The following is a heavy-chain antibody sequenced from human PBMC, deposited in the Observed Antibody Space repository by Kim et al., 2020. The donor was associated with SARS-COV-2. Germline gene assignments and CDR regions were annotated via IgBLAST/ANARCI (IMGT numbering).Heavy chain of an antibody. CDR3: ARERGGSYTGEFDY. CDR1: GGTFSSYA. D-gene: IGHD1-26*01. Sequence: SVKVSCKASGGTFSSYAISWVRQAPGQGLEWMGGIIPIFGTANYAQKFQGRVTITADKSTSTAYMELSSLRSEDTAVYYCARERGGSYTGEFDYWGQGTLVTVSS. J-gene: IGHJ4*02. V-gene: IGHV1-69*06. CDR2: IIPIFGTA.